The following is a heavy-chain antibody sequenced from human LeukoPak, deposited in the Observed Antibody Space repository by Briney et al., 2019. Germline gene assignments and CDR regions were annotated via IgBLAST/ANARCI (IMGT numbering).Heavy chain of an antibody. V-gene: IGHV3-15*01. CDR2: IKSKTDGGTT. CDR3: TTVGNPAYFDN. CDR1: EITVSHAW. D-gene: IGHD4-23*01. J-gene: IGHJ4*02. Sequence: GGSLTLSCAVSEITVSHAWMSWVRQAPGKGLEWVGRIKSKTDGGTTEYAAPVKGRYTMSTDDSKKMLYLQMNSLKSEDTAVYYCTTVGNPAYFDNWGQGTLVTVSS.